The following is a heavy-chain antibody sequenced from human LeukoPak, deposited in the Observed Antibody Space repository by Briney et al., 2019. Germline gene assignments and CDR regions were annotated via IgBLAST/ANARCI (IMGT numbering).Heavy chain of an antibody. CDR3: VRELAGGSSDY. J-gene: IGHJ4*02. V-gene: IGHV1-46*01. CDR2: TNPSGGST. CDR1: GYTFTSYL. Sequence: ASVKVSCKASGYTFTSYLIHWLRQAPGQGLEWMGLTNPSGGSTIAQKFRGRVTTNKNTSTNTVYMDLSSLGSEDTAVYYCVRELAGGSSDYWGQGSLVTVSS. D-gene: IGHD3-10*01.